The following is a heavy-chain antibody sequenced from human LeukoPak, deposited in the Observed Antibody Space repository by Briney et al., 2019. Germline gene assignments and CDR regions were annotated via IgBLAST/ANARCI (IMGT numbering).Heavy chain of an antibody. CDR3: ARDVDHDDSTGKGLVDF. V-gene: IGHV1-2*02. J-gene: IGHJ3*01. D-gene: IGHD4-11*01. CDR1: GYIFTGYY. CDR2: INPNRGGT. Sequence: ASVKVSCKGSGYIFTGYYMHWVRQAPGQGLEWMGWINPNRGGTNYAQKFQGRVTMTRDTSINTAYMELNRLTSDDTALYYCARDVDHDDSTGKGLVDFWGQGTMVTVSS.